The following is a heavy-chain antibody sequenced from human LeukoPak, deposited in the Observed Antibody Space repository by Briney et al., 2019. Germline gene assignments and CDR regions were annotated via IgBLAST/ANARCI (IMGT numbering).Heavy chain of an antibody. CDR3: ARDTYDYVGGSPHNWFDP. J-gene: IGHJ5*02. CDR1: GFTFSDDY. CDR2: ISGSGTIK. Sequence: GSLRLSCAASGFTFSDDYMSWIRQAPGKGPEWLSYISGSGTIKNYADSVKGRFTISRDNAKNSLYLQMNSLRAEDTAMYYCARDTYDYVGGSPHNWFDPWGQGTLVIVSS. D-gene: IGHD3-16*01. V-gene: IGHV3-11*01.